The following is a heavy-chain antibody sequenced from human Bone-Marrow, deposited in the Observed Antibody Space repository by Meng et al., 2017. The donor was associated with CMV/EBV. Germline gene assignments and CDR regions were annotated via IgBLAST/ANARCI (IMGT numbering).Heavy chain of an antibody. CDR1: GFTVSSNE. CDR3: KKDPGRITIFGVVKFLEHY. V-gene: IGHV3-38-3*01. J-gene: IGHJ4*02. D-gene: IGHD3-3*01. CDR2: ISGGST. Sequence: GESLKISCAASGFTVSSNEMSWVRQAPGKGLEWVSSISGGSTYYADSRKGRFTISRDNSKNTLHLQMNSLRAEDTAVYYCKKDPGRITIFGVVKFLEHYWGQGTLVTVSS.